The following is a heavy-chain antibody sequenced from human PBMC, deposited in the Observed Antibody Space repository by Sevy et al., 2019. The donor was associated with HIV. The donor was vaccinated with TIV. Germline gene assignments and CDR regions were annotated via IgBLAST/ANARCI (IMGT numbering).Heavy chain of an antibody. CDR1: GFTFSSYG. CDR2: IWYDGSNK. D-gene: IGHD1-1*01. V-gene: IGHV3-33*01. CDR3: ARGTGTHYFDY. Sequence: GGSLRLSCAASGFTFSSYGMHWVRRAPGKGLEWVAVIWYDGSNKYYADSVKGRFTISRDNSKNTLYLQMNSLRAEDTAVYYCARGTGTHYFDYWGQGTLVTVSS. J-gene: IGHJ4*02.